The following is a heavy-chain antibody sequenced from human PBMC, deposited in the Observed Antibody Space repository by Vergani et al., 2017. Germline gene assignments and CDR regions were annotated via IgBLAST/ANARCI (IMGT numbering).Heavy chain of an antibody. CDR3: ARSVYYGSGSTYYMDV. CDR2: IDYSGST. D-gene: IGHD3-10*01. J-gene: IGHJ6*03. Sequence: QVQLQESGPGLVKPSETLSLTSTVSGGSINSYYWSWIRQPPGRGLQWIGYIDYSGSTNYNPSLKSRVTISVDTSKNQFSLKLSSVTAADTAVYYCARSVYYGSGSTYYMDVWGKGTTVTVSS. V-gene: IGHV4-59*01. CDR1: GGSINSYY.